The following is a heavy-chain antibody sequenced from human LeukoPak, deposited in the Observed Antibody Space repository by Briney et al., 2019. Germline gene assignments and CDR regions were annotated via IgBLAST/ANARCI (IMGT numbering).Heavy chain of an antibody. CDR1: GLTFSNYW. Sequence: PGGSLRLSCAASGLTFSNYWMHCVRQAPGKGLVWVSRINTDGSSTNYADSVKGRFTISRDNAKNSLYLQMNSLRAEDTALYYCAKNDYGDYERSGMDVWGQGTTVTVSS. V-gene: IGHV3-74*01. D-gene: IGHD4-17*01. J-gene: IGHJ6*02. CDR3: AKNDYGDYERSGMDV. CDR2: INTDGSST.